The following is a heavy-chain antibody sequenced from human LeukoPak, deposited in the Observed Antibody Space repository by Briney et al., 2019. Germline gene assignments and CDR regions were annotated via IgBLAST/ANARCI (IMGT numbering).Heavy chain of an antibody. J-gene: IGHJ5*02. CDR1: GFTFSSFE. V-gene: IGHV3-48*03. Sequence: QAGVSLRLSCAASGFTFSSFEMNWLRQAPGQGLEWVSYINYSGSAIYYADSVKGRFTISRDNTKNSLYLQMNSLRAEDTAVYYCARLAAPWGQGTLVTVSS. CDR3: ARLAAP. D-gene: IGHD6-13*01. CDR2: INYSGSAI.